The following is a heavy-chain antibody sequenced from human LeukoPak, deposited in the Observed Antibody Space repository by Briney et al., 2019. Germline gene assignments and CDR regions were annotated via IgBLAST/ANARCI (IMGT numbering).Heavy chain of an antibody. CDR3: ARGGLRVMVYRLYYMDV. Sequence: ASVKVSCKASGYTFTGYYIQWVRLAPGQGLEWMGWINPHSGGTNYAQKFQGRVTMTRDTSISTAYMELTRLRSDDTAVYYCARGGLRVMVYRLYYMDVWGKGTTVTVSS. J-gene: IGHJ6*03. CDR2: INPHSGGT. V-gene: IGHV1-2*02. D-gene: IGHD2-8*01. CDR1: GYTFTGYY.